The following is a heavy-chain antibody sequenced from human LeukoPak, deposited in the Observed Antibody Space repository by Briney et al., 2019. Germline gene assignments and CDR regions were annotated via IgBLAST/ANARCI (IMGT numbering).Heavy chain of an antibody. CDR2: ISYDGSIK. J-gene: IGHJ4*02. CDR3: AKDARSFGGTYFDY. CDR1: GFTFNSYA. V-gene: IGHV3-30-3*01. D-gene: IGHD4-23*01. Sequence: GRSLRLPCAASGFTFNSYAMHWVRQAPGKGLEWVAFISYDGSIKYYADSVKGRFTISRDTSETTLYLQMNSLRAEDTAIYYCAKDARSFGGTYFDYWGQGIQVTVSS.